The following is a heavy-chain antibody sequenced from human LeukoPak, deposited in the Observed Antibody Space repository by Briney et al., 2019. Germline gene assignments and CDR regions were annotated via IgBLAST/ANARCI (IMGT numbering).Heavy chain of an antibody. V-gene: IGHV4-34*01. CDR2: INHSGGT. CDR3: ARGLFQGITMVRGVIRWFDP. CDR1: GGSFSGYY. J-gene: IGHJ5*02. D-gene: IGHD3-10*01. Sequence: SETLSLICAVYGGSFSGYYWSWIRQPPGKGLEWIGEINHSGGTNYNPSLKSRVTISVDTSKNQFSLKLSSVTAANTAVYYCARGLFQGITMVRGVIRWFDPWGQGTLVTVSS.